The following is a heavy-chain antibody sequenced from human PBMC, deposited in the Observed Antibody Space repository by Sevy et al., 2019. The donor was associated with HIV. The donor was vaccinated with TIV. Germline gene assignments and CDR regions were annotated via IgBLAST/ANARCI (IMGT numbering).Heavy chain of an antibody. Sequence: ASVVSCKASGYTFTSYNMNWVRQAPGQGLEWMGWINTNTGNPTYARGFTGRFVFSLDTSVSTAYLQISSLKAEDTAIYYCARELGPFDYWGQGTLVTVSS. CDR1: GYTFTSYN. J-gene: IGHJ4*02. CDR2: INTNTGNP. CDR3: ARELGPFDY. V-gene: IGHV7-4-1*02. D-gene: IGHD6-13*01.